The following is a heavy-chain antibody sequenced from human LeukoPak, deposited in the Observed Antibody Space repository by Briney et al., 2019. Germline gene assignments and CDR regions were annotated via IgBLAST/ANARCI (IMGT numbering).Heavy chain of an antibody. Sequence: GGSLRLSCAASGFTFSSYDMHWVRQATGKGLEWVSAIDTAGDPYYPGSVKGRFTISRENAKNSLYLQMNSLRAGDTAVYYCARGVYDSSGYYSYFDYWGQGTLVTVSS. V-gene: IGHV3-13*05. D-gene: IGHD3-22*01. CDR1: GFTFSSYD. CDR2: IDTAGDP. CDR3: ARGVYDSSGYYSYFDY. J-gene: IGHJ4*02.